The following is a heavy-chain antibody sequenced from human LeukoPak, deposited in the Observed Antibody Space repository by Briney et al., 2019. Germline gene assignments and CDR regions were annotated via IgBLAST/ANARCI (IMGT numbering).Heavy chain of an antibody. CDR2: INHSGST. J-gene: IGHJ6*03. V-gene: IGHV4-34*01. Sequence: SETLSLTCAVYGGSFSGYYWSWIRQPPGKGLEWIGEINHSGSTNYNPSLKSRVTISVDTSKNQFSLKLSSVTAADTAVYYCARYTRKLSKKSYYYMDVWGKGTTVTVSS. CDR3: ARYTRKLSKKSYYYMDV. CDR1: GGSFSGYY. D-gene: IGHD2-2*02.